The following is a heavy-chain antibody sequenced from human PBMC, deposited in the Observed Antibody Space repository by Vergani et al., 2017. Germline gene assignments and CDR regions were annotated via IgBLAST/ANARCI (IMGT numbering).Heavy chain of an antibody. J-gene: IGHJ6*02. CDR3: AREKGDGDNYYYGMDV. V-gene: IGHV1-69*04. CDR2: IIPILGIA. CDR1: GGTFSSYA. D-gene: IGHD4-17*01. Sequence: QVQLVQSGAEVKKPGSSVKVSCKASGGTFSSYAISWVRQAPGQGLEWMGRIIPILGIANYAQKFRGRVTITADKSTSTAYMGLSSLRSEDTAVYYCAREKGDGDNYYYGMDVWGQGTTVTVSS.